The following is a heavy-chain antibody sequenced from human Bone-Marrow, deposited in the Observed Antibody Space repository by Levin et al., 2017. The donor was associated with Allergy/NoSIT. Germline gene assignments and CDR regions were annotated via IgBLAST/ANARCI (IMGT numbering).Heavy chain of an antibody. CDR3: ARGIIGDVRVAHKEAFDI. D-gene: IGHD2-8*02. Sequence: SCAASGFTFSTYPMNWVRQAPGKGLDWVSSITSSSSYIYYADSVKGRFTISRDNAKNSLYLQMNSLRVEDTAVYYCARGIIGDVRVAHKEAFDIWGQGTMVSVSS. V-gene: IGHV3-21*01. CDR1: GFTFSTYP. CDR2: ITSSSSYI. J-gene: IGHJ3*02.